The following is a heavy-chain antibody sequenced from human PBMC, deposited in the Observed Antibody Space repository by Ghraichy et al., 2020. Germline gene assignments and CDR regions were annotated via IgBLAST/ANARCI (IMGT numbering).Heavy chain of an antibody. J-gene: IGHJ3*01. CDR3: TRDRRIDYGDYRRF. CDR1: GFTFSDYF. D-gene: IGHD4-17*01. V-gene: IGHV3-11*01. Sequence: GGSLRLSCAASGFTFSDYFMNWIRQAPGRGLEWLSHIGSSGAIIYYADSVKGRFTVSRDNAKNSLYLQMNSLRAEDTAVYYCTRDRRIDYGDYRRFWGQGTMVTVSS. CDR2: IGSSGAII.